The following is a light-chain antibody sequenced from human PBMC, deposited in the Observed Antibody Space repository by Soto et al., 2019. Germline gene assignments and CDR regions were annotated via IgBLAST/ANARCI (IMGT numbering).Light chain of an antibody. V-gene: IGKV3-11*01. CDR1: QSVSSY. Sequence: EIVLTQSPATLSLSPGERATLSCRASQSVSSYLAWYQQKPGQAPRLLIYDASNRATGIPARFSGGRSRADFTVTISSLEPEDFAVYYCQQRPGYTFGQGTKLEIK. CDR2: DAS. CDR3: QQRPGYT. J-gene: IGKJ2*01.